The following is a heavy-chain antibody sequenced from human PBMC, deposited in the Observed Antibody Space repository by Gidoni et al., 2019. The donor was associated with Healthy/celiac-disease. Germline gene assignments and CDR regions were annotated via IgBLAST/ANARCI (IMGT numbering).Heavy chain of an antibody. CDR2: IYYSGST. CDR3: ARSKGYVDAFDI. CDR1: GGSISSSSYY. J-gene: IGHJ3*02. Sequence: QLQLQESGPGLVKPSETLSLTCTVSGGSISSSSYYWGWIRQPPGKGLEWIGSIYYSGSTYYNPSLKSRVTRSVDTSKNQFSLKLSSVTAADTAVYYCARSKGYVDAFDIWGQGTMVTVSS. V-gene: IGHV4-39*01. D-gene: IGHD5-12*01.